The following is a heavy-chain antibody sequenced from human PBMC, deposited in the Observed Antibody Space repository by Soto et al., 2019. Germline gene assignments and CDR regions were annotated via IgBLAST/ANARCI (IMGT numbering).Heavy chain of an antibody. J-gene: IGHJ3*02. CDR1: GGSITSYN. V-gene: IGHV4-59*08. D-gene: IGHD3-10*01. CDR2: VYNSGST. Sequence: SETLSLTCTVSGGSITSYNWNWIRQPPGKGLEWIGYVYNSGSTNYNPSLKSRVTISVDTSKNQFSLKLSSVTAADTAVYYCARRYGSAFDIWGQGTMVTVSS. CDR3: ARRYGSAFDI.